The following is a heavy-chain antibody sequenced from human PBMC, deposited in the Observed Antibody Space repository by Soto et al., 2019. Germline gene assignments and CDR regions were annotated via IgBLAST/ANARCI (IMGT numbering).Heavy chain of an antibody. J-gene: IGHJ6*04. CDR3: ARDDVLCDGGRCYGIPLDA. CDR1: GFTVSSKY. Sequence: EVQLVESGGGLVQPGGSLRLSCAASGFTVSSKYMPWVRQAPGKGLECVSLIQSGGTTSYADSVKGRITISRDTSENTLHLQMDSLRVEDTAVYYCARDDVLCDGGRCYGIPLDALGKGTTVTVSS. CDR2: IQSGGTT. D-gene: IGHD2-15*01. V-gene: IGHV3-66*01.